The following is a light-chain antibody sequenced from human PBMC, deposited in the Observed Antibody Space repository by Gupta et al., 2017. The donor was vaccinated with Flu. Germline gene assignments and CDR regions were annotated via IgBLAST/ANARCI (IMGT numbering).Light chain of an antibody. CDR2: TVS. V-gene: IGKV2-30*01. CDR3: MQGTRCPPIT. J-gene: IGKJ3*01. CDR1: PSLVYSDGNTY. Sequence: EVVMTQSQLSLAVTLGQPAYISCSSSPSLVYSDGNTYLNWFQQRPDHSPRRLIYTVSNRDSGVRDRVSGSGSGSDFTLKLSMVEVEHVGVYFCMQGTRCPPITFGPGTKV.